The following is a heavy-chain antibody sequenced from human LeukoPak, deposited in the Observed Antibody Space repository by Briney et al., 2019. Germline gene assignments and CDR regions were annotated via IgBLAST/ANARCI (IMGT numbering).Heavy chain of an antibody. J-gene: IGHJ4*02. CDR2: IHHSGNT. CDR1: GYSISSGYY. Sequence: SETLSLTCAVSGYSISSGYYWGWIRQPPGKGLEWIGSIHHSGNTYYNPSLKSRATISVDTSKNQFSLKLTSVTAADTAVYYCASRVVPGATYYFHYWGQGILVTVSS. V-gene: IGHV4-38-2*01. CDR3: ASRVVPGATYYFHY. D-gene: IGHD2-2*01.